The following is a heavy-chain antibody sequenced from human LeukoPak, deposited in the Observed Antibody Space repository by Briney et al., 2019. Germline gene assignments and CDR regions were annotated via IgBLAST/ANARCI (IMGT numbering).Heavy chain of an antibody. Sequence: ASVKVSCKASGYTFTGYYMHWVRQAPGQGLEWMGWINPNSGGTNYAQKFQGRVTMTRDTSTSTVYMELSSLRSEDTAVYYCARPSTTIDYWGQGTLVTVSS. D-gene: IGHD5/OR15-5a*01. CDR1: GYTFTGYY. CDR2: INPNSGGT. J-gene: IGHJ4*02. CDR3: ARPSTTIDY. V-gene: IGHV1-2*02.